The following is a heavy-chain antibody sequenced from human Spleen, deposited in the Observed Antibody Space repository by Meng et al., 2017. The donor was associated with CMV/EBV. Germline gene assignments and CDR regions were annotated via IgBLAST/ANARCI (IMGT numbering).Heavy chain of an antibody. J-gene: IGHJ4*02. Sequence: LICCVYGVSFSYYYWSWIRQPPRKGLEWIGEITHSGNTNYNPSLKSGLTISVDTSKKQFSLKLGSVTAADMALYYCARSSSWSHYDYWGQGTLVTVSS. D-gene: IGHD6-13*01. V-gene: IGHV4-34*01. CDR1: GVSFSYYY. CDR2: ITHSGNT. CDR3: ARSSSWSHYDY.